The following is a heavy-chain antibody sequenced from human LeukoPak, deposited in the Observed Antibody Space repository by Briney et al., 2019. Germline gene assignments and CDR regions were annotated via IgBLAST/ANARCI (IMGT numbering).Heavy chain of an antibody. V-gene: IGHV4-59*01. CDR1: GGSISSYY. CDR2: IYYSGST. D-gene: IGHD3-22*01. CDR3: ARDNYYDSSGYYSGDAFDI. Sequence: SETLSLTCTVSGGSISSYYWSWIRQPPGKGLEWIGYIYYSGSTNYNPSLRSRVTISVDTSKNQFSLKLSSVTAADTAVYYCARDNYYDSSGYYSGDAFDIWGQGTMVTVSS. J-gene: IGHJ3*02.